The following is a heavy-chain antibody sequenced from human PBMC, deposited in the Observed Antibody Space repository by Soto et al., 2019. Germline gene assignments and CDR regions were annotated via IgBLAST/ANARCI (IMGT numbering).Heavy chain of an antibody. Sequence: QVQLQESGPGLVKPSQTLSLTCTVSGGSISSGGYYWSWIRQHPGKGLEWIGYIYYSGSTYYNPSLKSRVTISADTPKNQFSLKLSSVTAADTAVYHCASGGYGMNYFDYWGQGTLVTVSS. CDR3: ASGGYGMNYFDY. J-gene: IGHJ4*02. CDR1: GGSISSGGYY. CDR2: IYYSGST. V-gene: IGHV4-31*03. D-gene: IGHD5-12*01.